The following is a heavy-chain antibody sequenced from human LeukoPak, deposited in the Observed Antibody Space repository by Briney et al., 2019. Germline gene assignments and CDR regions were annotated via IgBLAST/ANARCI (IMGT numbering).Heavy chain of an antibody. J-gene: IGHJ4*02. V-gene: IGHV1-69*13. CDR3: ARDLGYCSSTSCYEGGY. CDR2: IIPIFGTA. Sequence: SVTVSCKASGGTFISYAISWVRQAPGQGLEWMGGIIPIFGTANYAQKFQGRVTITADESTSTAYMELSSPRSEDTAVYYCARDLGYCSSTSCYEGGYWGQGTLVTVSS. CDR1: GGTFISYA. D-gene: IGHD2-2*01.